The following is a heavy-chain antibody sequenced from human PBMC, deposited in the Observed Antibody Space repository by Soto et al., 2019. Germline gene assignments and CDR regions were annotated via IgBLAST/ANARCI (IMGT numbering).Heavy chain of an antibody. CDR2: IYIDVST. D-gene: IGHD6-19*01. CDR3: ARVGGSGTAVAGIQYSGMDV. Sequence: EVQLVDSGGDLIQPGGSLRLSCGASGFTVSGNSLSWVRQAPGKGLEWVSYIYIDVSTYYADSVRGRFTLTRDNSKNTLYLQMNNLRGEDTAVYYCARVGGSGTAVAGIQYSGMDVWGQGTTVTVSS. V-gene: IGHV3-53*01. J-gene: IGHJ6*02. CDR1: GFTVSGNS.